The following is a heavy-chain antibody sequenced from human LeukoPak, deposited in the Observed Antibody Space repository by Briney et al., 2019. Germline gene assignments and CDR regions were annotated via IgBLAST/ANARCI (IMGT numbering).Heavy chain of an antibody. V-gene: IGHV1-2*02. CDR3: ARDIVLMVYAPYYYYYGMDV. CDR2: TNPNSGGT. CDR1: GYTFTGYY. D-gene: IGHD2-8*01. J-gene: IGHJ6*02. Sequence: ASVKVSCKAPGYTFTGYYMHWVRQAPGQGLEWMGWTNPNSGGTNYAQKFQGRVTMTRDTSISTAYMELSRLRSDDTAVYYCARDIVLMVYAPYYYYYGMDVWGQGTTVTVSS.